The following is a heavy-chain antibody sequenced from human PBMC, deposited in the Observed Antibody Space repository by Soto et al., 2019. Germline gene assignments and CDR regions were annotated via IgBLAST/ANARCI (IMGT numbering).Heavy chain of an antibody. Sequence: PSETLSLTCTVSGGSISSGGYYWSWIRQHPGKGLEWIGYIYYSGGTYYNPSLKSRVTISVDTSKNQFSLKLSSVTAADTAVYYCASARHDFWSGYYPFLDYWGQGTLVTVSS. CDR2: IYYSGGT. CDR1: GGSISSGGYY. D-gene: IGHD3-3*01. CDR3: ASARHDFWSGYYPFLDY. V-gene: IGHV4-31*03. J-gene: IGHJ4*02.